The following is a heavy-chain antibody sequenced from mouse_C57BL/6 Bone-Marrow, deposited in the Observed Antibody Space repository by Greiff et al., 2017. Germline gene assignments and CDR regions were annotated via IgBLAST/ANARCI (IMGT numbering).Heavy chain of an antibody. Sequence: VQLQESGPGLVAPSQSLSITCTVSGFSLTSYAISWVRQPPGKGLEWLGVIWTGGGTNYNSALKSRLSISKDNSKSQVFLKMNSLQTDDTARYYCARPYDYGDYYAMDYWGQGTSVTVSS. D-gene: IGHD2-4*01. CDR2: IWTGGGT. CDR3: ARPYDYGDYYAMDY. J-gene: IGHJ4*01. V-gene: IGHV2-9-1*01. CDR1: GFSLTSYA.